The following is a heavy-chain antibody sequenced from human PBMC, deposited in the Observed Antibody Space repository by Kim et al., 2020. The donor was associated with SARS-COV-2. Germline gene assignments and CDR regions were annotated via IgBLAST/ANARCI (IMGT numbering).Heavy chain of an antibody. V-gene: IGHV3-21*01. D-gene: IGHD4-4*01. J-gene: IGHJ6*02. Sequence: IYSADSVRARFTVPRDNAKNSLYLQMNSLRAEDTAVYCCAGGYDYSRFMDVWGQGTTVTVSS. CDR3: AGGYDYSRFMDV. CDR2: I.